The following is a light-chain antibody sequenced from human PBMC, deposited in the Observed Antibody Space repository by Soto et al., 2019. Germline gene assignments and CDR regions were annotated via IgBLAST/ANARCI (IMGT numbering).Light chain of an antibody. J-gene: IGKJ1*01. CDR2: GAS. CDR3: QQYNNWWT. Sequence: EIVMTQSPVTLSMSPGERATLSCRAGESVSSNLAWYQQKPGQAPRLLIYGASTRATGVPARFTGSGSGTEFTLTISSLQFDDSAVHYCQQYNNWWTFGQGTKVEIK. CDR1: ESVSSN. V-gene: IGKV3-15*01.